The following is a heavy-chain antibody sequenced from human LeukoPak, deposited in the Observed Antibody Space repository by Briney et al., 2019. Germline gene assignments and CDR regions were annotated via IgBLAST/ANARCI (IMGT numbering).Heavy chain of an antibody. CDR3: ARRRDYGGNDWWFDP. CDR2: IYHSGST. J-gene: IGHJ5*02. D-gene: IGHD4-23*01. Sequence: SETLSLTCAVSGGSISSSNWWSWVRQPPGKGLEWIGEIYHSGSTNYNPSLKSRVTISVDKSKNQFSLKLSSVTAADTAVYYCARRRDYGGNDWWFDPWGQGTLVTVSS. CDR1: GGSISSSNW. V-gene: IGHV4-4*02.